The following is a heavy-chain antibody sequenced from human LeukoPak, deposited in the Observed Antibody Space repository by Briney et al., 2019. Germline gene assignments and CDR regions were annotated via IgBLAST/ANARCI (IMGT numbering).Heavy chain of an antibody. D-gene: IGHD4-11*01. V-gene: IGHV3-9*01. CDR2: ISWNSGSI. J-gene: IGHJ4*02. CDR3: AKAGRADYSRFDY. CDR1: GFTFSSYA. Sequence: GGSLRLSCAASGFTFSSYAMHWVRQAPGKGLEWVSGISWNSGSIGYADSVKGRFTISRDNAKNSLYLQMNSLRAEDTALYYCAKAGRADYSRFDYWGQGTLVTVSS.